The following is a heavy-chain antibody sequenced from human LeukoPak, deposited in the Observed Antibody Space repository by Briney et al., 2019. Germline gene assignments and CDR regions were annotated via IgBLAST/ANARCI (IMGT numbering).Heavy chain of an antibody. J-gene: IGHJ4*02. CDR3: ARDHGTDGTTFTLNFDC. V-gene: IGHV1-2*02. Sequence: ASVKVSCKASGYTFTSYYIHWVRQAPGQGLEWMGWISPNSGGTNYAQKFQGGVTMTTDTSISTVYMELTRLTSDDTAVYYCARDHGTDGTTFTLNFDCWGQGTLVTVSS. CDR1: GYTFTSYY. CDR2: ISPNSGGT. D-gene: IGHD1-1*01.